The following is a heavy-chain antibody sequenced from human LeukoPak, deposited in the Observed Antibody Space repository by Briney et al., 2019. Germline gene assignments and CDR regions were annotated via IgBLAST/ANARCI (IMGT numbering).Heavy chain of an antibody. CDR3: ARDRGYYGMDV. CDR1: GGTFIIYV. V-gene: IGHV1-69*13. Sequence: ASVKVSCKASGGTFIIYVINWVRQAPGQGLEWMGGIIPIFGTTNSAQKFQARVTITADESTSTACMELSSLRSDDTAVYYCARDRGYYGMDVWGQGTTVTVSS. D-gene: IGHD3-10*01. J-gene: IGHJ6*02. CDR2: IIPIFGTT.